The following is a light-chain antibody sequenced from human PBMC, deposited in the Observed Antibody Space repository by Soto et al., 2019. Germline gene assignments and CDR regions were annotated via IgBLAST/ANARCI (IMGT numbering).Light chain of an antibody. V-gene: IGLV2-11*01. J-gene: IGLJ2*01. Sequence: QSVLTQPRSVSGSPGQSVTISCTGTSSDVGDYNYVSWYQQHPGKTPKLMIYDVSKRPSGVPDRFSGSKSGNTASLTISGLQAEDEADYYCCSYANIYTLVFGGGTKLTVL. CDR1: SSDVGDYNY. CDR2: DVS. CDR3: CSYANIYTLV.